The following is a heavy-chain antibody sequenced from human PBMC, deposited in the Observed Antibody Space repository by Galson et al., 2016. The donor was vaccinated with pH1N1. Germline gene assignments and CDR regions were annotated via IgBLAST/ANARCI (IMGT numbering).Heavy chain of an antibody. Sequence: SLRLSCAASGLTFSSYAMSWVRQAPGKGLEWASTISGSGFTTFFADSVKGRFTISRDNSKNTFHLQLNSLRAEDTAIYYCAKGGHYSSFDYWGQGALVTVSS. CDR1: GLTFSSYA. CDR2: ISGSGFTT. D-gene: IGHD4-11*01. J-gene: IGHJ4*02. CDR3: AKGGHYSSFDY. V-gene: IGHV3-23*01.